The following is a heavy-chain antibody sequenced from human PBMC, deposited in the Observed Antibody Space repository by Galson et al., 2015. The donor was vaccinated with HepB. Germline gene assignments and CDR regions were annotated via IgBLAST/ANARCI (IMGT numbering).Heavy chain of an antibody. J-gene: IGHJ5*02. CDR1: GFTFSNAW. CDR2: ISYDGSNK. Sequence: SLRLSCAASGFTFSNAWMNWVRQAPGKGLEWVALISYDGSNKYYADSVKGRFTISRDNAKNMLYLQMNSLRAEDTAVYYCAKDGPRRSTVTRGWFDAWGQGTLVTVSS. V-gene: IGHV3-30*18. D-gene: IGHD4-17*01. CDR3: AKDGPRRSTVTRGWFDA.